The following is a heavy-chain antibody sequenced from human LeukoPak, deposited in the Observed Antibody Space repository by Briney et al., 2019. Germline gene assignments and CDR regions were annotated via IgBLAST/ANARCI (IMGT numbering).Heavy chain of an antibody. D-gene: IGHD3-10*01. V-gene: IGHV4-59*01. CDR3: AREYVTMVRDVIIMNSYYYYMDV. Sequence: PSETLSLTCTVSGGSISTYYWNWIRQPPGKGLEWIGYIYYSGTTNYNPSLKSRVSMSVDTSKNQFSLKLSSVTAADTAVYYCAREYVTMVRDVIIMNSYYYYMDVWGKGTTVTISS. CDR2: IYYSGTT. CDR1: GGSISTYY. J-gene: IGHJ6*03.